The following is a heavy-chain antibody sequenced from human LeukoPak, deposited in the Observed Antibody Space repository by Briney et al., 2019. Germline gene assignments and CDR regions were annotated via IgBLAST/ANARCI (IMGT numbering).Heavy chain of an antibody. Sequence: ASVKVPCKASGYTFTSYAMNWVRQAPGQGLEWMGWINTNTGNPTYAQGFTGRFVFSLDTSVSTAYLQISSLKAEDTAVYYCAKTWGACGGDCYSAPDAFDIWGQGTMVTVSS. D-gene: IGHD2-21*02. J-gene: IGHJ3*02. CDR2: INTNTGNP. CDR3: AKTWGACGGDCYSAPDAFDI. V-gene: IGHV7-4-1*02. CDR1: GYTFTSYA.